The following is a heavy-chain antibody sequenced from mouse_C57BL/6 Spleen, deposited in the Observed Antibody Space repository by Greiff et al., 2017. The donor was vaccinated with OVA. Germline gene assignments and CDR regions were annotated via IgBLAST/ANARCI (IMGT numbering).Heavy chain of an antibody. CDR3: ARWGTTVVVDY. Sequence: VQLQQSGPELVKPGASVKISCKASGYSFTSYYIHWVKQRPGQGLEWIGWIYPGSGNTKYNEKFKGKATLTADTSSSTAYMQLSSLTSEDSAVYYCARWGTTVVVDYWGQGTSVTVSS. J-gene: IGHJ4*01. D-gene: IGHD1-1*01. CDR2: IYPGSGNT. V-gene: IGHV1-66*01. CDR1: GYSFTSYY.